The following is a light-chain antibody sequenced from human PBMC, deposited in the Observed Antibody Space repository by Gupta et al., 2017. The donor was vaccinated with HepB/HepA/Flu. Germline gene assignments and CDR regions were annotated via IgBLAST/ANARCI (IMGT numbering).Light chain of an antibody. J-gene: IGLJ2*01. CDR3: SSFSRTSTLVV. CDR1: SSDVGAYDA. V-gene: IGLV2-14*03. CDR2: DVN. Sequence: QSALTQPASVSGSLGQSITISCTGTSSDVGAYDAVSWYQQCPGKAPKLLIYDVNSRPSGVSNRFSGSKSGNTASLTISGLQAEDETDYYCSSFSRTSTLVVFGGGTKLTVL.